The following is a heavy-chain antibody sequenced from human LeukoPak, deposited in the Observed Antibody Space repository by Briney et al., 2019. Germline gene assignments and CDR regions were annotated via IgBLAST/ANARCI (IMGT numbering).Heavy chain of an antibody. CDR1: GGSISSSSYY. CDR2: IYYSGST. D-gene: IGHD6-6*01. Sequence: SETLSLTCTVSGGSISSSSYYWGWIRHPPGKGLEWIGSIYYSGSTYYNPSLKSRVTISVDTSKNQFSLKLSSVTAADTAVYYCARGIAARPIDYWGQGTLVTVSS. CDR3: ARGIAARPIDY. J-gene: IGHJ4*02. V-gene: IGHV4-39*01.